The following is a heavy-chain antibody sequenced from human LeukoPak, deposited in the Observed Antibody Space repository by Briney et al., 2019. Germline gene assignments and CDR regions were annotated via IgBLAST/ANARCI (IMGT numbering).Heavy chain of an antibody. CDR3: AREGPPNYDTI. CDR2: IYYSGST. V-gene: IGHV4-59*01. CDR1: GGSISNYY. Sequence: PSGTLSLTCTVSGGSISNYYWSWIRQPPGKGLEWIGYIYYSGSTNYNPSLKSRVTISVDTSKNQFSLKLNSVTAADTAVYYCAREGPPNYDTIWGQGTMVTVSS. J-gene: IGHJ3*02. D-gene: IGHD3-9*01.